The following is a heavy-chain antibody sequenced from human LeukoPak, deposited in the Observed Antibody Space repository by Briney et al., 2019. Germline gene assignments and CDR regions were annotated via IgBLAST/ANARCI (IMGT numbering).Heavy chain of an antibody. CDR1: GLTFSSYA. Sequence: GGSVRLSFAATGLTFSSYARHWVRQARGKGLEWVAVISYDGSNKYYADSVKGRLTISRDNSKNTLYLQMNSLRAEDTAVYYCARDGPATTVTTLAFDIWGQGTMVTVSS. J-gene: IGHJ3*02. CDR3: ARDGPATTVTTLAFDI. CDR2: ISYDGSNK. V-gene: IGHV3-30*04. D-gene: IGHD4-17*01.